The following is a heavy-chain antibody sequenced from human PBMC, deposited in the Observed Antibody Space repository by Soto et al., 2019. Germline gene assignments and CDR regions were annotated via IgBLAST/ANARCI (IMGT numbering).Heavy chain of an antibody. CDR3: ARKKILTGYNWFDP. V-gene: IGHV4-34*01. D-gene: IGHD3-9*01. J-gene: IGHJ5*02. Sequence: SETLSLTCAVYGGSFSGYYWSWIRQPPGKGLEWIGEINHSGSTNYNPSLKSRVTISVGTSKNQFSLKLSSVTAADTAVYYCARKKILTGYNWFDPWGQGTLVTVSS. CDR2: INHSGST. CDR1: GGSFSGYY.